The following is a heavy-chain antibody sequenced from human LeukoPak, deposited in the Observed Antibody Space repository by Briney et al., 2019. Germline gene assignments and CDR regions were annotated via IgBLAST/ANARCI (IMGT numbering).Heavy chain of an antibody. D-gene: IGHD4-23*01. J-gene: IGHJ4*02. CDR2: INHSGST. V-gene: IGHV4-34*01. CDR3: ARGGLRWTRKTLDY. CDR1: GGSFSGYY. Sequence: SETLSLTCAVYGGSFSGYYWSWIRQPPGKGLEWIGEINHSGSTNYNPSLKSRVTISVDTSKNQFSLKLSSVTAADTAVYYCARGGLRWTRKTLDYWGQGTLVTVSS.